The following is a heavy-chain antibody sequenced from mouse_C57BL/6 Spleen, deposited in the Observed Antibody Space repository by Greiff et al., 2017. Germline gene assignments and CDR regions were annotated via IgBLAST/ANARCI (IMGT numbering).Heavy chain of an antibody. V-gene: IGHV1-15*01. Sequence: QVQLQQSGAELVRPGASVTLSCTASGYTFNDYEMHWVKQTPVHGLEWIGAIDPETGGTAYNPKFKGKAILTADKSSSTAYMELRSLTSEYSAVYYCTRYDFYPAWFAYWGQATLVTVSA. CDR1: GYTFNDYE. CDR2: IDPETGGT. CDR3: TRYDFYPAWFAY. J-gene: IGHJ3*01. D-gene: IGHD2-4*01.